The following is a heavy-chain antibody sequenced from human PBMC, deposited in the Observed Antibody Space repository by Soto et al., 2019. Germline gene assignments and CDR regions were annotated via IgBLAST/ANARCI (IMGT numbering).Heavy chain of an antibody. Sequence: EVQLLESGGGLVQPGGSLRLSCAASGFTCSFCAMNWVRQAPGKGLEWVSSIRGSGGDTYYADSVRGRFTISRDNSKNTLFLQMNSLRVEDTAVYYCVKGHSASYYYFDYWGKGTLVTVSS. D-gene: IGHD3-22*01. J-gene: IGHJ4*02. CDR1: GFTCSFCA. V-gene: IGHV3-23*01. CDR3: VKGHSASYYYFDY. CDR2: IRGSGGDT.